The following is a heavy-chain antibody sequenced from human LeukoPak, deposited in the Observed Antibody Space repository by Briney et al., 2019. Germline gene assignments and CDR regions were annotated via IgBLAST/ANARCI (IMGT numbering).Heavy chain of an antibody. CDR3: ARLWDSSSSRHFDY. V-gene: IGHV3-74*01. D-gene: IGHD6-6*01. CDR1: GFTFSTYW. J-gene: IGHJ4*02. Sequence: GGSLSLSCAASGFTFSTYWMHWVRQAPGKGLVWVSHINSDESNTNYADSVKGRFTISRDNAKNTLYLQMNNLRAEDTAVYFCARLWDSSSSRHFDYWGQGTLVTVSS. CDR2: INSDESNT.